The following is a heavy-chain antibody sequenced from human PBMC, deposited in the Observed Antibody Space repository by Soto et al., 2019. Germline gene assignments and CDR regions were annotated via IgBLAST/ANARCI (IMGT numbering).Heavy chain of an antibody. V-gene: IGHV3-21*01. J-gene: IGHJ6*02. Sequence: EVQLVESGGGLVKPGGSLRLSCAASGFTFSSYSMNWVRQAPGKGLEWVSSISSSSSYIYYADSVKGRFTISRDNAKNSLYLQMNSLRAEDTAVYYCARDLGLPYYYYYGMDVWGPGTTVTVSS. CDR3: ARDLGLPYYYYYGMDV. CDR1: GFTFSSYS. D-gene: IGHD7-27*01. CDR2: ISSSSSYI.